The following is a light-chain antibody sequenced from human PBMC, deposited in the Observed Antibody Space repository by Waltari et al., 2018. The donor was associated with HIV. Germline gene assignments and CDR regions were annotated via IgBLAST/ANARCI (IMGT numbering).Light chain of an antibody. CDR2: YAS. CDR1: QSIRSN. Sequence: EIVLTQSPDFQSVTPKEKVIITCRASQSIRSNLHWYRQKPDQSPKLVIKYASQSFSGVPPRFSGSGFGTDFTLTINSLEAEDAATYYCHQGVDLPPTFGQGTKVEIK. V-gene: IGKV6-21*01. CDR3: HQGVDLPPT. J-gene: IGKJ1*01.